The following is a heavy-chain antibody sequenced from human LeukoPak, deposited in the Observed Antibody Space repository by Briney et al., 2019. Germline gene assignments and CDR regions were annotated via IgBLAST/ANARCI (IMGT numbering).Heavy chain of an antibody. J-gene: IGHJ4*02. CDR2: IYYSGST. CDR1: GGSISSYY. CDR3: ARVERYYYDSSGYSFDY. Sequence: SETLSLTCTVSGGSISSYYWSWIRQHPGKGLEWIGYIYYSGSTYYNPSLKSRVTISVDTSKNQFSLKLSSVTAADTAVYYCARVERYYYDSSGYSFDYWGQGTLVTVSS. D-gene: IGHD3-22*01. V-gene: IGHV4-59*06.